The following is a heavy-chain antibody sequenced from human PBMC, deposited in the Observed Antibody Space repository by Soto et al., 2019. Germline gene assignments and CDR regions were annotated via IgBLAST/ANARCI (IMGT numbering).Heavy chain of an antibody. V-gene: IGHV4-30-4*08. Sequence: QVQLQESGPGLVEPSQTLSLTCTVSGGSIGSTDSYWSWIRRPPGKGLEWIGYIYYTGGTFYNPSLKSRLTISLETSSNPFSLTLTSVTATDTGIYYCARGGSSWAEYFQHWGQGTLVAVSS. CDR2: IYYTGGT. CDR3: ARGGSSWAEYFQH. J-gene: IGHJ1*01. D-gene: IGHD6-13*01. CDR1: GGSIGSTDSY.